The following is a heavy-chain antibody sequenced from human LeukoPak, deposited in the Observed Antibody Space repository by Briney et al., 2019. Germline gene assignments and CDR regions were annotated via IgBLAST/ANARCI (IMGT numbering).Heavy chain of an antibody. CDR1: GGSISSYY. V-gene: IGHV4-59*01. CDR3: ARTTYDSSGYYYELSAFDT. CDR2: IYYSGST. Sequence: PSETLSLTCTVSGGSISSYYWSWIRQPPGKGLEWIGYIYYSGSTNYNPSLKSRVTISVDTSKNQFSLKLSSVTAADTAVYYCARTTYDSSGYYYELSAFDTWGQGTMVTVSS. D-gene: IGHD3-22*01. J-gene: IGHJ3*02.